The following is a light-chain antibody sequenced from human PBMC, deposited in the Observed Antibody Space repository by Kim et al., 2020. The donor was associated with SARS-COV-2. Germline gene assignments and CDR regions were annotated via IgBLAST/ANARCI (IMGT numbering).Light chain of an antibody. CDR3: ATWDDSLDVWM. CDR1: SSNIGSNT. V-gene: IGLV1-44*01. J-gene: IGLJ3*02. Sequence: ELTQPPSASGTPGQRVTISCSGSSSNIGSNTVNWYQQFPGTAPQLLIDTDDRRPSGVSDRVSCSKSATSASLAISALRSEDEADYYCATWDDSLDVWMFGGGTQLTVL. CDR2: TDD.